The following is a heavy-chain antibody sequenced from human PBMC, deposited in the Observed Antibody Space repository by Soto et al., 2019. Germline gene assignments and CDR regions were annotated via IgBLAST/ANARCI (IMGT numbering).Heavy chain of an antibody. D-gene: IGHD3-16*01. CDR2: IGGIGQYA. CDR3: AKGGSSHFYGIDA. J-gene: IGHJ6*02. CDR1: GFTFSNYA. V-gene: IGHV3-23*01. Sequence: PVGSLGLSCAVSGFTFSNYAMNWVRQAPGKGLEWVAIIGGIGQYAFYADSVKGRFTFSRDNSKNTIYLEMNNLRTEDTAIYFCAKGGSSHFYGIDAWGPGTAVTVSS.